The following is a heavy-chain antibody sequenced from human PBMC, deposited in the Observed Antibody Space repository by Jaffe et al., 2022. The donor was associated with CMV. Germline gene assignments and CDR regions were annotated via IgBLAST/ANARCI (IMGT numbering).Heavy chain of an antibody. J-gene: IGHJ3*02. CDR2: IVVGSGNT. CDR1: GFTFTSSA. CDR3: AAEQLPHYYDSSGYPFVVPDAFDI. V-gene: IGHV1-58*02. D-gene: IGHD3-22*01. Sequence: QMQLVQSGPEVKKPGTSVKVSCKASGFTFTSSAMQWVRQARGQRLEWIGWIVVGSGNTNYAQKFQERVTITRDMSTSTAYMELSSLRSEDTAVYYCAAEQLPHYYDSSGYPFVVPDAFDIWGQGTMVTVSS.